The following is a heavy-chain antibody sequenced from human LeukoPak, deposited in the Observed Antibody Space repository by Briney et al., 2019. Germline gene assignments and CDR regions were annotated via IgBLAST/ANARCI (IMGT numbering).Heavy chain of an antibody. CDR2: ISSSSSNT. J-gene: IGHJ4*02. CDR3: ARLNRMFSGYCRGGTCPGDY. V-gene: IGHV3-48*01. D-gene: IGHD2-15*01. Sequence: GGSLRLSCAASGFTCTSYGISWVRQAPGKGLEWVAYISSSSSNTYYADSVKGRFTISRDNAKNSLYLQMNSLRAEDTAVYYCARLNRMFSGYCRGGTCPGDYWGQGTLVTVSS. CDR1: GFTCTSYG.